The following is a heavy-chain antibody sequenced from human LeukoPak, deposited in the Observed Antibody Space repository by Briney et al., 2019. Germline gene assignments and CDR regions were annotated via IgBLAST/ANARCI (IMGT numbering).Heavy chain of an antibody. CDR2: ISSRSSHI. Sequence: GGSLRLSCAASGFTFSSYSMNWVRQAPGKGLEWVSSISSRSSHIYYADSVKGRFTVSRDNAKNSLYLQMNSLRAEDTAVYYCARDLSGSYRYHFDYWGQGTLVTVSS. CDR3: ARDLSGSYRYHFDY. CDR1: GFTFSSYS. D-gene: IGHD1-26*01. V-gene: IGHV3-21*01. J-gene: IGHJ4*02.